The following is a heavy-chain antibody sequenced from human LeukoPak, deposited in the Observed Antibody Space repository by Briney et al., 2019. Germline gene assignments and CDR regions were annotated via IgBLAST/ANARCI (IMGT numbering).Heavy chain of an antibody. CDR1: GGSISSGGYY. D-gene: IGHD3-3*01. Sequence: SETLSLTCTVSGGSISSGGYYWSWIRQHPGKGLEWIGYIYYSGSTYYNPSLKSRVTISVDTSKNQFSLKLSSVTAADTAVYYCARANYDFWSGSYGMDVWGQGTSVTVSS. J-gene: IGHJ6*02. CDR2: IYYSGST. V-gene: IGHV4-31*03. CDR3: ARANYDFWSGSYGMDV.